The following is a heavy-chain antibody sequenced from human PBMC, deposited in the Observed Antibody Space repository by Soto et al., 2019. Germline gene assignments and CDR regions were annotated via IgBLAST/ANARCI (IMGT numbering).Heavy chain of an antibody. D-gene: IGHD3-22*01. V-gene: IGHV4-59*06. Sequence: SETLSLTCTVSGGSISSYYWSWIRQPPGKGLEWIGYIYYSGSTYYNPSLKSRVTISVDTSKNQFSLKLSSVTAADTAVYYCARISYDSSGYYDDYWGQGTLVTVSS. CDR2: IYYSGST. CDR1: GGSISSYY. J-gene: IGHJ4*02. CDR3: ARISYDSSGYYDDY.